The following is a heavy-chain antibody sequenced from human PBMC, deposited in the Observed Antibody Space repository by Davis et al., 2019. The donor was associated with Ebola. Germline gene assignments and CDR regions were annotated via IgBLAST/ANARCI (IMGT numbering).Heavy chain of an antibody. Sequence: GGSLRLSCNVSGYSFTSYWIGWVRQLPGRGMERMGIIYLGDSDNRYSPSFQGQVTISADQSISTAYLQWSSLKASDTAMYYCARLGSGGPWFGELPGGRRHYYYYGMDVWGQGTTVTVSS. CDR3: ARLGSGGPWFGELPGGRRHYYYYGMDV. J-gene: IGHJ6*02. V-gene: IGHV5-51*01. D-gene: IGHD3-10*01. CDR2: IYLGDSDN. CDR1: GYSFTSYW.